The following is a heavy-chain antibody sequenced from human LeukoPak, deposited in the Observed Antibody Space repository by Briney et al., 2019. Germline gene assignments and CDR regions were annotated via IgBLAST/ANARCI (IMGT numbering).Heavy chain of an antibody. CDR3: AKDPYDTSGYNYGPTGGVDY. CDR2: ITGSGGTT. D-gene: IGHD3-22*01. J-gene: IGHJ4*02. CDR1: GFTFNSYA. V-gene: IGHV3-23*01. Sequence: GGSLRLSCAASGFTFNSYAMSWVRQAPGKGLEWVSAITGSGGTTYYADSVKGRFTISRDNSKNTLYLQMNSLRAEDTAVYYCAKDPYDTSGYNYGPTGGVDYWGQGTLVTVSS.